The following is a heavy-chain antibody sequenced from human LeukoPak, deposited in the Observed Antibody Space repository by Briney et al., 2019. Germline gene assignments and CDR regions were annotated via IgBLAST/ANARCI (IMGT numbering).Heavy chain of an antibody. CDR3: ARDLSAGGSPEGKNTFDI. V-gene: IGHV1-2*04. CDR2: INPNSGGT. CDR1: GYTFTGYY. Sequence: ASVKVSCKASGYTFTGYYMHWVRQAPGQGLEWMGWINPNSGGTNYVQKFQGWVTMTRDTSISTAYMELSRLRSDDTAVYYCARDLSAGGSPEGKNTFDIWGQGTMVTVSS. J-gene: IGHJ3*02. D-gene: IGHD6-13*01.